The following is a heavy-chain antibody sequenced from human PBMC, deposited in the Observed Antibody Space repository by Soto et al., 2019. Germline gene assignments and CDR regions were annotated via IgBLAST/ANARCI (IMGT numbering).Heavy chain of an antibody. CDR3: ARGGIAAAAPPAY. J-gene: IGHJ4*02. CDR1: GGSISSGGYY. Sequence: QVQLQESGPGRVKPSQTLSLTCTVSGGSISSGGYYLSWIRQHPGKGLEWIGYIYYSGSTYYNPSLKSRVTISVDTSKNQFSLKLSSVTAADTAVYYCARGGIAAAAPPAYWGQGTLVTVSS. D-gene: IGHD6-13*01. V-gene: IGHV4-31*03. CDR2: IYYSGST.